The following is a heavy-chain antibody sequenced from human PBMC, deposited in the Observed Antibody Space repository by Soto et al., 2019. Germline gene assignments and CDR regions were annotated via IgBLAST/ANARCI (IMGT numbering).Heavy chain of an antibody. CDR2: ISGSGGST. J-gene: IGHJ4*02. D-gene: IGHD2-2*01. CDR1: GFTFSSYA. CDR3: AKGRGYCTSTTCYVGSDY. Sequence: GGSLRLSCAASGFTFSSYAMSWVRQAPGKGLEWVSAISGSGGSTYYADNVKGRFTISRDNSMNTLYLQMNSLRAEDTAVYYCAKGRGYCTSTTCYVGSDYWGQGTLVTV. V-gene: IGHV3-23*01.